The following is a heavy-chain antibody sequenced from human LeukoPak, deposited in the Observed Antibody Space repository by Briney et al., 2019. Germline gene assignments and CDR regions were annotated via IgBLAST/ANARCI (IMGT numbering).Heavy chain of an antibody. Sequence: SETLSLTCTVSGGSISSGSYYWSWIRQPAGQGLEWIGYIYDSGSTYYNPSLKSRVTISIDMSKNQFSLKLSSVTAADTAVYYCARTEESGYSYRYFGYYYYMDVWGKGTTVTVSS. CDR2: IYDSGST. V-gene: IGHV4-61*10. J-gene: IGHJ6*03. CDR3: ARTEESGYSYRYFGYYYYMDV. CDR1: GGSISSGSYY. D-gene: IGHD5-18*01.